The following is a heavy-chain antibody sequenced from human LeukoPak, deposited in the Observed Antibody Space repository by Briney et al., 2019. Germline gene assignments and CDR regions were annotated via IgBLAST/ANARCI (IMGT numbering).Heavy chain of an antibody. J-gene: IGHJ4*02. CDR3: ARGSDSSGYPGF. D-gene: IGHD3-22*01. CDR2: INPNSGGT. V-gene: IGHV1-2*02. Sequence: ASVKVSCKTSGYTFTDYYMHWVRQAPGQGLEWMGWINPNSGGTNSAQKFQGRVTMTKDTSVSTAYMELSRLTSDDTAVYHGARGSDSSGYPGFWGQGTLVTVSS. CDR1: GYTFTDYY.